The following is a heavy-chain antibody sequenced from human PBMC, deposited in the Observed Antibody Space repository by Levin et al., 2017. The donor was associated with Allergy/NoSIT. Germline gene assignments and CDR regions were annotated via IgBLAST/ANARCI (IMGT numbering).Heavy chain of an antibody. CDR2: VDNDGTTT. CDR3: VRDVPHNWFDP. Sequence: SCAASGFTFNSHWMHWVRQSPGKGLVWVSRVDNDGTTTVYADSVRGRFTISRDNARNTLYLQMNSLRVDDTAVYYCVRDVPHNWFDPWGRGTLVTVSS. CDR1: GFTFNSHW. D-gene: IGHD6-6*01. J-gene: IGHJ5*02. V-gene: IGHV3-74*01.